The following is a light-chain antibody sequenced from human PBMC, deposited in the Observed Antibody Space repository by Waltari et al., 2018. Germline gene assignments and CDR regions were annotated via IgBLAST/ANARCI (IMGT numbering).Light chain of an antibody. CDR2: GEN. CDR1: SLRRYY. J-gene: IGLJ1*01. Sequence: LELTQDSVVAVALGKISRITWPGESLRRYYTTWYQQKPGQAPVLVIFGENKRPSGIPDRFSGSSSGNTASLTITGAQAEDEADYHCTSRDSSGYRHVFGTGTKVTVL. CDR3: TSRDSSGYRHV. V-gene: IGLV3-19*01.